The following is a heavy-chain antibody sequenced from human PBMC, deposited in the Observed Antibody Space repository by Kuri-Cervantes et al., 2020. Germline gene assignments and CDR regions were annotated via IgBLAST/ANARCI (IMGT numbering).Heavy chain of an antibody. CDR2: ISSSGSTI. CDR1: GFTFSDYY. D-gene: IGHD1-26*01. J-gene: IGHJ4*02. Sequence: GESLKISCAASGFTFSDYYMSWIRQAPGKGLEWVSYISSSGSTIYYADSVKGRFTISRDNAKNSLYLQMNSLRAEDTAVYYCAAGLGGSYYFFDYWGQGTLVTVSS. V-gene: IGHV3-11*01. CDR3: AAGLGGSYYFFDY.